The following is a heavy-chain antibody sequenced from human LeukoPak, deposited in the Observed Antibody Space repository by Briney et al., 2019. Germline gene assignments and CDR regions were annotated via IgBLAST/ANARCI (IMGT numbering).Heavy chain of an antibody. CDR2: IYYSGST. Sequence: PSETLSLTCTVSGYSISSGYYWGWIRQPPGKGLEWIGSIYYSGSTYYNPSLKSRVTISVDTSKNQFSLKPSSVTAADTAVYYCAREGRGYDILTGYRITPHFDYWGQGTLVTVSS. CDR1: GYSISSGYY. CDR3: AREGRGYDILTGYRITPHFDY. D-gene: IGHD3-9*01. V-gene: IGHV4-38-2*02. J-gene: IGHJ4*02.